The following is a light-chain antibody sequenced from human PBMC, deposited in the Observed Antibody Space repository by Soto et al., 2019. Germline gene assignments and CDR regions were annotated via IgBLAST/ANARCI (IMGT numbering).Light chain of an antibody. Sequence: DIQMTQSPSTLSGSVGDRVTITCRASQTISSWLAWYQQKPGKAPKLLIYKASTLKSGVPSRFSGSGSGTEFTLTISSLQPDDSATYYCQQLDRYPFTFGGGTKVDIK. CDR3: QQLDRYPFT. J-gene: IGKJ4*01. CDR2: KAS. CDR1: QTISSW. V-gene: IGKV1-5*03.